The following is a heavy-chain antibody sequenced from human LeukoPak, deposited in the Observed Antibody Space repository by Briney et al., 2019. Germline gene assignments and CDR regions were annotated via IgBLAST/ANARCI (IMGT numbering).Heavy chain of an antibody. Sequence: PSETLSLTCAVYGGSFSGYYWSWIRQPPGKGLEWIGEINHSGSTNYNPSLKSRVTISVDTSKNQFSLKLSSVTAADTAVYYCARTYCGGDCRGYYYHYYIDVWGKGTTVTISS. V-gene: IGHV4-34*01. CDR1: GGSFSGYY. CDR2: INHSGST. J-gene: IGHJ6*03. D-gene: IGHD2-21*02. CDR3: ARTYCGGDCRGYYYHYYIDV.